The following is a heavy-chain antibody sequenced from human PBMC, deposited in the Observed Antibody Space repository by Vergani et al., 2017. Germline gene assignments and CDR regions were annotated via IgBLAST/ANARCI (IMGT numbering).Heavy chain of an antibody. CDR1: GFTFSSYA. J-gene: IGHJ4*02. Sequence: EVQLLESGGGLVQPGGSLRLSCAASGFTFSSYAMSWVRQAPGKGLEWVSAISGSGGSTYYADSVKGRFTISRDNSKNTLYLQMNSLRAEDTAVYYCAKDLLRGDSGWLGGYYFDYWGQGTLVTVSS. D-gene: IGHD6-19*01. CDR3: AKDLLRGDSGWLGGYYFDY. V-gene: IGHV3-23*01. CDR2: ISGSGGST.